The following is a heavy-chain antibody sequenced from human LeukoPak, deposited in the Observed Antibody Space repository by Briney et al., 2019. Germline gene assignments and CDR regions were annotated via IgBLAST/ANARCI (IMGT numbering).Heavy chain of an antibody. CDR3: GRDSRWAQPDY. CDR2: ISSDGDST. D-gene: IGHD5-24*01. CDR1: GFTFSSYA. J-gene: IGHJ4*02. Sequence: GGSLRLSCAASGFTFSSYAMHWVRQAPGKGLEYVSAISSDGDSTYYANSVKGRFTISRDNSKNTVYLQINSLTAEDTAVYYCGRDSRWAQPDYWGQGTLVTVSS. V-gene: IGHV3-64*01.